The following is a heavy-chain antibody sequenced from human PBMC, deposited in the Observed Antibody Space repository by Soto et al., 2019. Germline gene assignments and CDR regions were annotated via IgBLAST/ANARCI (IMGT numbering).Heavy chain of an antibody. V-gene: IGHV4-38-2*01. CDR3: RSSTSCYDESCVDV. Sequence: PSETLSLTCAVSGYSISSGNYWAWIRQPPGRGLEWIGSLYHVGSTHYNTSLKSRVTISVDTSKNHFSLELSSVTAADTAIYYCRSSTSCYDESCVDVWGQGTMVTVSS. J-gene: IGHJ6*02. CDR2: LYHVGST. CDR1: GYSISSGNY. D-gene: IGHD2-2*01.